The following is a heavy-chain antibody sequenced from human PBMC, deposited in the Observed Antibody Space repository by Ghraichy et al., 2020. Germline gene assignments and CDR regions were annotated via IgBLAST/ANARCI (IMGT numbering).Heavy chain of an antibody. D-gene: IGHD6-13*01. V-gene: IGHV6-1*01. CDR2: TYYRSKWYR. Sequence: SQTLSLTCAISGDSVSSNSAAWNWIRQSPSRGLEWLGRTYYRSKWYREYAVSVRGRITINPDTSKNQFSLQLNSVTPEDTAVYYCARLGSSSWSEDVWGQGTTVTVSS. CDR1: GDSVSSNSAA. J-gene: IGHJ6*02. CDR3: ARLGSSSWSEDV.